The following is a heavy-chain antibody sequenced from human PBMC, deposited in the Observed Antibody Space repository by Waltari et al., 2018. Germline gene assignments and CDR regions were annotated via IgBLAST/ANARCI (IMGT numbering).Heavy chain of an antibody. CDR3: ARQIARNWFDP. D-gene: IGHD3-22*01. J-gene: IGHJ5*02. Sequence: QVQLQESGPGLVKPSETLSLTCTVSGGSISSYYWTWLRQPPGKGLEWIVYIYYSGSTNYNPSLKSRVTISVDTSKNQFSLKLSSVTAADTAVYYCARQIARNWFDPWGQGTLVTVSS. V-gene: IGHV4-59*01. CDR2: IYYSGST. CDR1: GGSISSYY.